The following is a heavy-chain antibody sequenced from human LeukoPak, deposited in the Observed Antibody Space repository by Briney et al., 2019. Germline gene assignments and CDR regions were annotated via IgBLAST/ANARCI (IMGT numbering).Heavy chain of an antibody. D-gene: IGHD4-17*01. J-gene: IGHJ4*02. CDR3: TTAPKPYGDYVDY. V-gene: IGHV3-15*01. Sequence: GGSLRLSCAASGFTFTNAWMNWVRQAPGKGLEWVGRIKSKSDGGTTDYAAPVKGRFAISRDDSTNTLYLQMNSLGSEDTAVYYCTTAPKPYGDYVDYWGQGTLVTVSS. CDR1: GFTFTNAW. CDR2: IKSKSDGGTT.